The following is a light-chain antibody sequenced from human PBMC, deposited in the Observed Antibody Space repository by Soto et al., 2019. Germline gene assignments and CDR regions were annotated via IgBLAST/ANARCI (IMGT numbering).Light chain of an antibody. CDR1: KLGDKY. CDR3: QAWDSSIVV. V-gene: IGLV3-1*01. J-gene: IGLJ2*01. CDR2: QDG. Sequence: SYELTQSPSVSVSPGQTASITCSGDKLGDKYACWYQQKPGQSPVLVIYQDGKRPSGIPERFSGSNSGNTATLTISGTQAMDEADYYCQAWDSSIVVFGGGTKLTVL.